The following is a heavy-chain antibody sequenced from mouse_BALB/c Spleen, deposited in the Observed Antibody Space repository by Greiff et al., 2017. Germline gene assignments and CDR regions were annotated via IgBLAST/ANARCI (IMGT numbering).Heavy chain of an antibody. D-gene: IGHD2-4*01. CDR2: IYPGRGST. CDR3: ARGGYDYDYAMDY. Sequence: QVQLQQPGAELVKPGTSVKLSCKASGYNFTSYWINWVKLRPGQGLEWIGDIYPGRGSTNYNEKFKSKATLTVDTSSSTAYMQLSSLASEDSALYDCARGGYDYDYAMDYWGQGTSGTVSS. J-gene: IGHJ4*01. V-gene: IGHV1-55*01. CDR1: GYNFTSYW.